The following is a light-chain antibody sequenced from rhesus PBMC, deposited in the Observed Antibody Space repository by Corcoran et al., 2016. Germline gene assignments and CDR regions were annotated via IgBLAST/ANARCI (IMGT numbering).Light chain of an antibody. CDR3: QQYNSAPLT. Sequence: DIQMTQSPSSLSASVGDTVTITCRASQSISSWLDWYQQKPGKAPKVLSNKASSLQSGVPPRFSGSGSGTDFTLTISSLQPEDFATYYCQQYNSAPLTFGGGTKVEIK. V-gene: IGKV1-22*01. CDR1: QSISSW. CDR2: KAS. J-gene: IGKJ4*01.